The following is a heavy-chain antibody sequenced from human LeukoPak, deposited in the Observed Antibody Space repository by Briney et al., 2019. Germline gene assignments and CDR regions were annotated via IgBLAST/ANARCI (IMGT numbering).Heavy chain of an antibody. CDR1: GFPFSSYE. J-gene: IGHJ4*02. CDR2: ISSSGSTI. Sequence: GGSLRLSFAASGFPFSSYEMNLGPPAPGEGLEWVSYISSSGSTIYYADSVKGRFTISRDNAKNSLYLQMNSLRAEDTAVYYCASWYVIDYWGQGTLVTVSS. V-gene: IGHV3-48*03. CDR3: ASWYVIDY. D-gene: IGHD6-13*01.